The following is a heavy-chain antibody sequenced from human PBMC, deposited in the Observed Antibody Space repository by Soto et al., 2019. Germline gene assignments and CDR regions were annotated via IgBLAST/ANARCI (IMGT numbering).Heavy chain of an antibody. Sequence: SETLSLTCAVSGGSISSSNWWSWVRQPPGKGLEWIGEIYHSGSTNYNPSLKSRVTISVDKSKNQFSLKLSSVTAADTAVYYCARVGARGYCTNGVCPKTQNYYYYGMDVWGQGTTVTVSS. CDR3: ARVGARGYCTNGVCPKTQNYYYYGMDV. J-gene: IGHJ6*02. CDR2: IYHSGST. V-gene: IGHV4-4*02. CDR1: GGSISSSNW. D-gene: IGHD2-8*01.